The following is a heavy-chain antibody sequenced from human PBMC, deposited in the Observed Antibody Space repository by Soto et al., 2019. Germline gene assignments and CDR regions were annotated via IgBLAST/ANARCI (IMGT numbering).Heavy chain of an antibody. D-gene: IGHD3-9*01. Sequence: QITLKESGPTLVKPTQTLTLTCTFSGFSLSTSGVGVGWIRQPPGKALEWLALLYWDDDKRYSPSLKSRLTITKDTSKTQVVLTMTNMDPVDTATYYCAHSPRDILTGYPYYFDYWGQGTLVTVSS. CDR2: LYWDDDK. J-gene: IGHJ4*02. CDR1: GFSLSTSGVG. CDR3: AHSPRDILTGYPYYFDY. V-gene: IGHV2-5*02.